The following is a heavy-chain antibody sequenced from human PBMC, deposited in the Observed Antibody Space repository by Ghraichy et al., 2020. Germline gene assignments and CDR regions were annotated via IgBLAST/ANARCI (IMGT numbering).Heavy chain of an antibody. Sequence: SVKVSCKASGGTFSSYTISWVRQAPGQGLEWMGRIIPILGIANYAQKFQGRVTITADKSTSTAYMELSSLRSEDTAVYYCARATHYYDSSGYYVRQSNQYWYFDLWGRGTLVTVSS. D-gene: IGHD3-22*01. CDR2: IIPILGIA. V-gene: IGHV1-69*02. CDR3: ARATHYYDSSGYYVRQSNQYWYFDL. CDR1: GGTFSSYT. J-gene: IGHJ2*01.